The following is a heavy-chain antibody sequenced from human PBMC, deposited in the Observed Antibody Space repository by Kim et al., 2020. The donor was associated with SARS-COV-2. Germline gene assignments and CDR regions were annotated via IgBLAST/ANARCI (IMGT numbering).Heavy chain of an antibody. D-gene: IGHD1-26*01. J-gene: IGHJ4*02. CDR1: GGSISSGGYY. V-gene: IGHV4-31*03. CDR2: IYYSGST. Sequence: SETLSLTCTVSGGSISSGGYYWSWIRQHPGKGLEWIGYIYYSGSTYYNPSLKSRVTISVDTSKNQFSLKLSSVTAADTAVYYCARDHSGSAGTFDYWGQGTLVTVSS. CDR3: ARDHSGSAGTFDY.